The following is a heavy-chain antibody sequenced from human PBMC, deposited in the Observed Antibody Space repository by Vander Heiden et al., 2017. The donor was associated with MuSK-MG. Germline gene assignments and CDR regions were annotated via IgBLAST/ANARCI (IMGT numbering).Heavy chain of an antibody. CDR2: IIPMLGIA. J-gene: IGHJ6*03. D-gene: IGHD4-17*01. CDR1: GGALSSQA. Sequence: QVQLAQSGAEVKKSASSVKVSCKASGGALSSQAISWVRQAPGQGLEWMGGIIPMLGIANYAQKFQGRVTITADDSTSTAYMELSSLRSEDTAVYYCARARGPTVTTYYYYYMDVWGKGTTVTVSS. CDR3: ARARGPTVTTYYYYYMDV. V-gene: IGHV1-69*04.